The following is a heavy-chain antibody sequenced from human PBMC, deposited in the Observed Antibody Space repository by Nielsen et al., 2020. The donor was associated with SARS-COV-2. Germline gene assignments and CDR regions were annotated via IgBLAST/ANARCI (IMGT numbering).Heavy chain of an antibody. J-gene: IGHJ3*02. CDR1: GFTFSSYS. V-gene: IGHV3-74*03. CDR3: TRGASSGLASDAFDI. Sequence: GESLKISCAASGFTFSSYSMNWVRQAPGKGLVWVSRITSDGSSTTYADSVKGRFTISRDNAKNTLYLQMNSLRAEDTAMYYCTRGASSGLASDAFDIWGQGTMVTVSS. D-gene: IGHD6-19*01. CDR2: ITSDGSST.